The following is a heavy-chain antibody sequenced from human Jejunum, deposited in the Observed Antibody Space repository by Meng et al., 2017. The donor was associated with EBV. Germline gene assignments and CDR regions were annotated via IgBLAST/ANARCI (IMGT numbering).Heavy chain of an antibody. CDR1: GYTFSMYT. CDR3: ASDISTATFGY. D-gene: IGHD2-21*02. J-gene: IGHJ4*02. Sequence: GSTVKSHVALVKVPGNTSGYTFSMYTMNCVPQPPGQGLSWIGWINTSTGNPAYAKGFTGRFVFSLNTSVSTAYLQISSLKAEDTAVYYCASDISTATFGYWGQGTLVTVSS. V-gene: IGHV7-4-1*02. CDR2: INTSTGNP.